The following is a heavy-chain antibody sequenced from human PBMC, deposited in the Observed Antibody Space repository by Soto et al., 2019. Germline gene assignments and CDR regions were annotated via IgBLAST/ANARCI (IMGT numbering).Heavy chain of an antibody. J-gene: IGHJ4*02. CDR3: ARGSDTYYDFWSGYYDFDY. CDR1: GYTFTSYD. D-gene: IGHD3-3*01. Sequence: GASVKVSCKASGYTFTSYDINWVRQATGQGLEWMGWMNPNSGNTGCAQKFQGRVTMTRNTSISTAYMELSSLRSEDTAVYYCARGSDTYYDFWSGYYDFDYWGQGTLVTVSS. CDR2: MNPNSGNT. V-gene: IGHV1-8*01.